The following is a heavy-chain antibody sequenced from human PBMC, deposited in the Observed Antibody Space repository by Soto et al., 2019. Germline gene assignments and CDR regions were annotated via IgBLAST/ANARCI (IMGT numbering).Heavy chain of an antibody. CDR1: GDSISLGHW. Sequence: QVQLHESGPGLVKPSGTLSLTCAVSGDSISLGHWWSWVRQPPGKRLEWIGEIFHSGSSNYNPSLESRVTISMDKSKNQFSLKLSSVTAADTAIYYCAIVRYFDGAYYFDYWGQGTLVTVSS. D-gene: IGHD3-9*01. CDR3: AIVRYFDGAYYFDY. CDR2: IFHSGSS. J-gene: IGHJ4*02. V-gene: IGHV4-4*02.